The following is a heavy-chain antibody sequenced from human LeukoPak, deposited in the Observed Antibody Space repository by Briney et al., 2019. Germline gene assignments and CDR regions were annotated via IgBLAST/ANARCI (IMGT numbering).Heavy chain of an antibody. V-gene: IGHV3-48*03. Sequence: PGGSLRLSCAASGFTFSSYEMNWVRQAPGKGLEWVSYISSSGSTIYYADSVKGRFTTSRDNAKNSLYLQMNSLRAEDTALYYCAKATNGPIGFDYWGQGTLVTVSS. J-gene: IGHJ4*02. D-gene: IGHD1-1*01. CDR3: AKATNGPIGFDY. CDR1: GFTFSSYE. CDR2: ISSSGSTI.